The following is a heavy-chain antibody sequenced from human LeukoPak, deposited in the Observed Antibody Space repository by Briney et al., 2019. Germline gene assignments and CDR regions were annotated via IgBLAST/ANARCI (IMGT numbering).Heavy chain of an antibody. CDR1: RFTFTSYY. CDR3: ARDNSGGSTWWFDP. Sequence: GASVKVSCKASRFTFTSYYMHWVRQAPGQGLEWMGIINPSGSYTNYAQKFQGRVTMTRDTSTSTVYMEPSSLRSEDTAVYYCARDNSGGSTWWFDPWGQGTRVTVSS. V-gene: IGHV1-46*01. CDR2: INPSGSYT. J-gene: IGHJ5*02. D-gene: IGHD2-15*01.